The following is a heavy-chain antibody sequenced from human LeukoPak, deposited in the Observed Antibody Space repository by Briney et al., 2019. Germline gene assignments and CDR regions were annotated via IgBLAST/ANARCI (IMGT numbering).Heavy chain of an antibody. D-gene: IGHD5-18*01. Sequence: GGSLRLSCAASGFTFSDHYMDWVRQAPGKGLEWVGRTRNKANSYTTEYAASVKGRFTIPRDDSKNSLYLQMNSLKTEDTAVYYCARAFRGYSYDFWGQGTLVTVSS. CDR2: TRNKANSYTT. J-gene: IGHJ4*02. V-gene: IGHV3-72*01. CDR3: ARAFRGYSYDF. CDR1: GFTFSDHY.